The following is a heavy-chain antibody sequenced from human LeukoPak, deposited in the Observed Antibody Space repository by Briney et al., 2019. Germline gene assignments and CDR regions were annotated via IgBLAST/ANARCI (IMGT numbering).Heavy chain of an antibody. Sequence: GGSLRLSCAASGFSFSTYAMTWVRQAPGRGLEWVSAIDWTSHYIFYRDSVQGQFTTSRDNSRATLFLQMNSLTAEDSAVYYCAKNFAPGNAFYDFWGQGVLVTVSA. CDR2: IDWTSHYI. V-gene: IGHV3-23*01. J-gene: IGHJ4*02. CDR3: AKNFAPGNAFYDF. D-gene: IGHD1-1*01. CDR1: GFSFSTYA.